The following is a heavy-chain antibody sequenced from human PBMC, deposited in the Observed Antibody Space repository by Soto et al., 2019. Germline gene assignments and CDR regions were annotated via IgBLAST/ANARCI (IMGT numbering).Heavy chain of an antibody. CDR2: ISWNSGSI. D-gene: IGHD2-8*02. J-gene: IGHJ6*03. CDR3: AKDSSSGVFPLISMDV. Sequence: PGGSLRLSCAASGFTFDDYAMHWVRQAPGKGLEWVSGISWNSGSIGYADSVKGRFTISRDNAKNSLYLQMNSLRAEDTALYYCAKDSSSGVFPLISMDVWGKGTTVTVSS. CDR1: GFTFDDYA. V-gene: IGHV3-9*01.